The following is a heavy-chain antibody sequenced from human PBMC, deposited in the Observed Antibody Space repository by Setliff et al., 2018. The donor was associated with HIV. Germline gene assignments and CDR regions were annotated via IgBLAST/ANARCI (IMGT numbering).Heavy chain of an antibody. CDR1: GGSISSGSYY. D-gene: IGHD3-22*01. Sequence: SETLSLTCSVSGGSISSGSYYWSWIRQPAGKGLEWIGHFYTSGSTNYNPSLKSRVTMSVDTSKNQFSLKLSSVTAADTAVYYCARFAYYSDSGGYYHHWGQGALVTVSS. CDR3: ARFAYYSDSGGYYHH. J-gene: IGHJ4*02. CDR2: FYTSGST. V-gene: IGHV4-61*09.